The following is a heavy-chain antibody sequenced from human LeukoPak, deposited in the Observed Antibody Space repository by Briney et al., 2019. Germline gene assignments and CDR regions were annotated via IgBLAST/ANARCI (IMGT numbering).Heavy chain of an antibody. V-gene: IGHV5-51*01. CDR2: IYPGDSDT. Sequence: GESLKISCKGSGYSFTTYWIGWVRQMPGKGLEWMGFIYPGDSDTRYSPSFQGQVTISADKSITTAYLQWSSLKTSDTAMYYCARHNYYDTSVYSGGDCWGQGTLVTVSS. CDR1: GYSFTTYW. D-gene: IGHD3-22*01. CDR3: ARHNYYDTSVYSGGDC. J-gene: IGHJ4*02.